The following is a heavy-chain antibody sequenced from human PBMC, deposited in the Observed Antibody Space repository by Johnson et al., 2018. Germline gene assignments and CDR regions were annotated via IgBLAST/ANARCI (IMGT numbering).Heavy chain of an antibody. J-gene: IGHJ6*02. D-gene: IGHD3-10*01. Sequence: VQLVESGGGLVQPGGSLRLSCAASGFTFSTYSMNWVRQAPGKGLEWVSYITSSSTTINYADSVKGRFTISRENAENSVYLQMNSRSDEDTAVDYCARVGDGKDVMDVWGQGTTVTGSS. CDR3: ARVGDGKDVMDV. CDR1: GFTFSTYS. CDR2: ITSSSTTI. V-gene: IGHV3-48*02.